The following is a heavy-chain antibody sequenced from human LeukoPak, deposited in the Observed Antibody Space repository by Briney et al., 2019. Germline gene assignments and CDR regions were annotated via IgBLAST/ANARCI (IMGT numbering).Heavy chain of an antibody. J-gene: IGHJ4*02. CDR1: GYTFTSYG. CDR2: ISAYNGNT. D-gene: IGHD2-15*01. Sequence: ASVKVSCKASGYTFTSYGISWVRQAPGQGLEWMGWISAYNGNTNYAQKLQGRVTMTTDTSTSTAYMELRSLRSDDTAVYYCARDALGYCSGGSCFPSDYWGQGTLVTVSS. CDR3: ARDALGYCSGGSCFPSDY. V-gene: IGHV1-18*01.